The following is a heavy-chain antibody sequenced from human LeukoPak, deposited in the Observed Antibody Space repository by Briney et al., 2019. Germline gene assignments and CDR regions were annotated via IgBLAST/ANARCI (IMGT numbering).Heavy chain of an antibody. J-gene: IGHJ2*01. CDR1: GGSISSYY. V-gene: IGHV4-59*08. CDR3: ARSGYFPDWYFDL. D-gene: IGHD3-22*01. CDR2: IYYSGST. Sequence: SEALSPTCTVSGGSISSYYWSWIRQPPGKGLEWIGYIYYSGSTNYNPSLKSRVTISVDTSKNQFSLKLSSVTAADTAVYYCARSGYFPDWYFDLWGRGTLVTVSS.